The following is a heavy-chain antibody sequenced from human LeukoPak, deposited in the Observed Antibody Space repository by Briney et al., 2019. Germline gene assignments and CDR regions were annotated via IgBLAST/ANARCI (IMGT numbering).Heavy chain of an antibody. D-gene: IGHD3-16*01. Sequence: GGSLRLSCAASGFTLSHSGMHWVRQAPGKGMEWVAVIWYDGSKTYSADSVKGRFTISRDSSKNTLYLQMDSLRVEDTAVYYCATEGADVAKGGNFQHWGQGTLVTVSS. CDR2: IWYDGSKT. J-gene: IGHJ1*01. CDR1: GFTLSHSG. V-gene: IGHV3-33*01. CDR3: ATEGADVAKGGNFQH.